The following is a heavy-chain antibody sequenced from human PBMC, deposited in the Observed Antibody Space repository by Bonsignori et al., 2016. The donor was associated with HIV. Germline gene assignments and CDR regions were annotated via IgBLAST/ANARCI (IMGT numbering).Heavy chain of an antibody. Sequence: GGSLRLSCAASGFTFSSYGMHWVRQAPGKGLEWVAFIRYDGSNKYYADSVKGRFTISRDNSKNTLYLQMNSLRAEDTAVYYCAKYSYDSPDYYYYYYMDVWGKGTTVTVSS. CDR3: AKYSYDSPDYYYYYYMDV. J-gene: IGHJ6*03. D-gene: IGHD3-22*01. CDR1: GFTFSSYG. V-gene: IGHV3-30*02. CDR2: IRYDGSNK.